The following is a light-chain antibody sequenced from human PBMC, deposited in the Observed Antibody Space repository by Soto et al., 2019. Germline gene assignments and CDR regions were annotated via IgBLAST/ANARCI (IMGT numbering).Light chain of an antibody. Sequence: EIVLTQSPATLSLSPGERATLSCRASQSVSSYLAWYQQKPGQAPRLLIYDASNRATGIPARFSGSGSGTYFTLTISSLEPEDFAVYYCQQRSNWPWTFGQGTKV. CDR3: QQRSNWPWT. CDR1: QSVSSY. CDR2: DAS. V-gene: IGKV3-11*01. J-gene: IGKJ1*01.